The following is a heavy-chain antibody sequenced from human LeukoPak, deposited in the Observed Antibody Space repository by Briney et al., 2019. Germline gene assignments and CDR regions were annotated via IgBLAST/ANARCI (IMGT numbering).Heavy chain of an antibody. D-gene: IGHD1-26*01. CDR3: AKGCGSYLRAGFCWAD. J-gene: IGHJ4*02. CDR1: GFTFSSYA. V-gene: IGHV3-23*01. Sequence: PGGSLRLSCAASGFTFSSYAMSWVRQAPGEGLEWVSAISGSGGSTYYADSVKGRFTISRDNSKNTLYLQMNSLRAEDTAVYYCAKGCGSYLRAGFCWADWGQGTLVTVSS. CDR2: ISGSGGST.